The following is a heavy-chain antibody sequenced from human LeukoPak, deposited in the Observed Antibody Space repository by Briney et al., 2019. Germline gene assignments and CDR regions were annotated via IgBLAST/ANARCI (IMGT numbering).Heavy chain of an antibody. J-gene: IGHJ4*02. CDR2: ISDSGSA. V-gene: IGHV4-59*01. D-gene: IGHD5-12*01. CDR3: ATDKGYHYY. Sequence: SDTLSLTGTGSDGSISHYYWTGIGQPPGKGLEWVGHISDSGSANYNPSLKSSVTISGDTSKNQVSLNLGSVTAADTAVYYCATDKGYHYYWGQGTLVTVSS. CDR1: DGSISHYY.